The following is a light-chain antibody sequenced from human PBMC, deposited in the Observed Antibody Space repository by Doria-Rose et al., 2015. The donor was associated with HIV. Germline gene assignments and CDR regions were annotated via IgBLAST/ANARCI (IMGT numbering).Light chain of an antibody. CDR2: CAS. CDR3: QQYYDTPS. Sequence: DIRMTQSPESLGMSLGERATLNCKSNQSLLYTSKNYLACYQQKPGQPPKLLIYCASTRQSGVPARFSGSGSGTDFTLTISSLEAEDVAVYYCQQYYDTPSFGPGTTVDIK. V-gene: IGKV4-1*01. J-gene: IGKJ3*01. CDR1: QSLLYTSKNY.